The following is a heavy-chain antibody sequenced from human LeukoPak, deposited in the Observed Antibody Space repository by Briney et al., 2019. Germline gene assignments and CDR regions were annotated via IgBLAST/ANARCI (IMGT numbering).Heavy chain of an antibody. CDR2: INHSGST. D-gene: IGHD5-12*01. J-gene: IGHJ4*02. V-gene: IGHV4-34*01. Sequence: PSETLALTRAVYGGSFSGYFWTWIRQPPGKGLERIGEINHSGSTNYNPSLKSRVTISVDTSKNQFSLKLSSVTAADTAAYYCARARGGVAIDFWGQGTRVTVSA. CDR3: ARARGGVAIDF. CDR1: GGSFSGYF.